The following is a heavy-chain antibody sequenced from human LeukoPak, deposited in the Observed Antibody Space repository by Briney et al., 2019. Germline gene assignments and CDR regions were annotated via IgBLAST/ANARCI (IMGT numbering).Heavy chain of an antibody. CDR3: ARDRQHYDFWSGYSDY. CDR2: ISYDGSNK. Sequence: GRSLRLSCAASGFTFSSYAMHWVRQAPGKGLEWVAVISYDGSNKYYADSVKGRFTISRDNSKNTLYLQMNSLRAKDTAVYYCARDRQHYDFWSGYSDYWGQGTLVTVSS. D-gene: IGHD3-3*01. CDR1: GFTFSSYA. J-gene: IGHJ4*02. V-gene: IGHV3-30*01.